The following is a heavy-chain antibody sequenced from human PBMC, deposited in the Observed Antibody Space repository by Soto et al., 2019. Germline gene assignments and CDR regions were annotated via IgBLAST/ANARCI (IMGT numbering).Heavy chain of an antibody. Sequence: EVQLVESGGGLVQPGGSLRLSYAVSGITFSPPWMNWVRQTPGKGLEWVAIINQDGTEIIYVDSVKGRFTISRDNAKNSLYLQMNSLRAEDTAVYYCVGGYGWLPDFWGQGTLVTVSS. CDR2: INQDGTEI. J-gene: IGHJ4*02. CDR1: GITFSPPW. V-gene: IGHV3-7*05. D-gene: IGHD6-19*01. CDR3: VGGYGWLPDF.